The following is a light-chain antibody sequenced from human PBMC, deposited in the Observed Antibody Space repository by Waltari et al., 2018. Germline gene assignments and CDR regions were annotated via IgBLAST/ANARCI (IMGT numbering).Light chain of an antibody. J-gene: IGKJ1*01. V-gene: IGKV3-20*01. CDR1: ESVTNDY. Sequence: EVVLTQSSGTLSLSPGERATLSCRASESVTNDYLAWYQQKPGQAPRLLIYDASIRAAGIPARFSGSGSGTDFTLTITRLEPEDFAVYHCQQYGSLPWTFGQGTMVDMK. CDR2: DAS. CDR3: QQYGSLPWT.